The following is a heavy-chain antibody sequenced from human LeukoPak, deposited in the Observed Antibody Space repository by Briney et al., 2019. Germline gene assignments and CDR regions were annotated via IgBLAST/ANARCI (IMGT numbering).Heavy chain of an antibody. Sequence: PGGSLRLSCAASGFTFSDYNMKWVRQGPGKGLEWVSAISVSGNTYHADSVKGRFTISRDSYKNTLYLQMNSLRAEDAAVYYCAKAPVTTCSGAYCYPFDYWVQGTLVTVSS. D-gene: IGHD2-15*01. CDR2: ISVSGNT. V-gene: IGHV3-23*01. CDR3: AKAPVTTCSGAYCYPFDY. CDR1: GFTFSDYN. J-gene: IGHJ4*02.